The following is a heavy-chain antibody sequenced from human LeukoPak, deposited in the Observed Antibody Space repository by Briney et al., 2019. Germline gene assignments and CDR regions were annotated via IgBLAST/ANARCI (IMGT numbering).Heavy chain of an antibody. CDR3: ARHPDCSGGSCYSLDYFDY. J-gene: IGHJ4*02. Sequence: SVTQSLTCTVSGGSISSSSYYWGWIRQPPGKGLEWIGSLLYSGSTYYNPSLKSRVTISVDTSKNQFSLKLSSVTAADTAVYYCARHPDCSGGSCYSLDYFDYWGQGTLVTVSS. D-gene: IGHD2-15*01. CDR1: GGSISSSSYY. V-gene: IGHV4-39*01. CDR2: LLYSGST.